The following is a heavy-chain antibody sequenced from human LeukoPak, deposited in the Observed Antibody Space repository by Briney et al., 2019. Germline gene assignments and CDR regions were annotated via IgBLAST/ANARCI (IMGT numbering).Heavy chain of an antibody. D-gene: IGHD3-10*01. V-gene: IGHV1-2*02. J-gene: IGHJ5*02. CDR1: GYTFTGYY. CDR3: ARPTLQTLGA. CDR2: INPNTGAT. Sequence: ASVKVSCKASGYTFTGYYIHWVRQAPGPGLEWMGWINPNTGATNYAQNFQGRVTMTRDTSNSTAYMELSSLTSDDTAVYYRARPTLQTLGAWGQGTLVTVSS.